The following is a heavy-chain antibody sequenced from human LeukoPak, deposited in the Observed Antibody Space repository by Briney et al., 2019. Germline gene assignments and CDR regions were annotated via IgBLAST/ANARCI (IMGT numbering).Heavy chain of an antibody. D-gene: IGHD3-10*01. CDR3: TTGPFDYYGSASYLANGMDV. Sequence: GGSLRLSCAASGFTFSNAWMSWVRQAPGKGLEWVGRIKSKTDGGTTDYTAPAKGRFTISRDDSKNTLYLQMNSLKTVDTAVYYCTTGPFDYYGSASYLANGMDVWGQGTTVTVSS. J-gene: IGHJ6*02. CDR1: GFTFSNAW. V-gene: IGHV3-15*01. CDR2: IKSKTDGGTT.